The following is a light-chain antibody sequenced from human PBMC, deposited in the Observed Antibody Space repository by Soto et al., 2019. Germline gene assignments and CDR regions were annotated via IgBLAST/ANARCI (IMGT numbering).Light chain of an antibody. V-gene: IGLV2-14*01. CDR1: SSDVGRYNY. CDR3: SSYRSLDIGV. Sequence: QAVVTQPASVSGSPGQSITISCTGTSSDVGRYNYVSWYQQHPGQAPKLMIYEVTYRPSGVSDRFSGSKSGNTASLTISGLQAEDEADYYCSSYRSLDIGVFGTGTKLTVL. J-gene: IGLJ1*01. CDR2: EVT.